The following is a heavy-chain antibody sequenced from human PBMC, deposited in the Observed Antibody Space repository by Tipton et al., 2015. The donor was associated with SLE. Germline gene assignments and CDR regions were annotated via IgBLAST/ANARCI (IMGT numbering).Heavy chain of an antibody. CDR1: GGSFSGYY. V-gene: IGHV4-34*01. CDR2: INHSGGT. D-gene: IGHD3/OR15-3a*01. J-gene: IGHJ6*03. Sequence: TLSLTCAVYGGSFSGYYWSWIRQPPGKGLEWIGEINHSGGTNYNPSLKSQVTISVDTSKNQFSLKLSSVTAADTAVYYCARAPGLDRDYYYYYYMDVWGKGTTVTVSS. CDR3: ARAPGLDRDYYYYYYMDV.